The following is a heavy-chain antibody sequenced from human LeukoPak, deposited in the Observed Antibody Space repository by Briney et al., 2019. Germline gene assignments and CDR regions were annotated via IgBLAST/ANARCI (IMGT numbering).Heavy chain of an antibody. CDR3: VKGSDYDILTGYYYFDY. J-gene: IGHJ4*02. CDR1: GFTLSSYA. Sequence: GGSLRLSCSASGFTLSSYAMHWVRQAPGKGMEYVSAISSIGGSTYYADSVKGRFTISRDNSKNTLYLQMSSLRAEDAAVYYCVKGSDYDILTGYYYFDYWGQGTLVTVSS. CDR2: ISSIGGST. V-gene: IGHV3-64D*09. D-gene: IGHD3-9*01.